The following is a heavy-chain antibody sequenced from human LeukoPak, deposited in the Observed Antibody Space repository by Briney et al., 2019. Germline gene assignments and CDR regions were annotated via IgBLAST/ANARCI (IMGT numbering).Heavy chain of an antibody. CDR3: AKRPASGSYVGAFDI. V-gene: IGHV3-30*18. J-gene: IGHJ3*02. CDR1: GFTFSSYG. Sequence: GGSLRLSCAASGFTFSSYGMHCVRQAPGKGLEWVALISPDGTDKFYTDSVKGRFTISRDNSKNTLYLQMSSLRAEDTAVYYCAKRPASGSYVGAFDIWGQGTMVTVSS. D-gene: IGHD3-10*01. CDR2: ISPDGTDK.